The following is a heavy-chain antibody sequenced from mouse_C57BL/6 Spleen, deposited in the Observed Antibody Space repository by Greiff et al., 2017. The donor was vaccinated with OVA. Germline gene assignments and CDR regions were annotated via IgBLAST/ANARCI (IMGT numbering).Heavy chain of an antibody. CDR2: IYPRSGNT. J-gene: IGHJ2*01. Sequence: QVQLQQSGAELARPGASVKLSCKASGYTFTSYGISWVKQRTGQGLEWIGEIYPRSGNTYYNEKFKGKATLTADKSSNTAYMELRSLTSEDSAVYFCAPPHYGSSYDYFDYWGQGTTLTVSS. CDR1: GYTFTSYG. V-gene: IGHV1-81*01. CDR3: APPHYGSSYDYFDY. D-gene: IGHD1-1*01.